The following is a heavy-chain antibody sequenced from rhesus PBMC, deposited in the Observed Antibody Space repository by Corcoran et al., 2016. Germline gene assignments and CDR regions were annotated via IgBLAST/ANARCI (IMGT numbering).Heavy chain of an antibody. Sequence: EVRLVESGGGLVQPGGSLRLSCAASGFTFSSYGMSWVRRAPGKGLEWVSYVSNGGGSTYYKDSVNGRFTISRENSKNTLSLKMNGLRAEDTAVYYCATTPVGIAAAGRMGNFDYWGQGVLVTVSS. V-gene: IGHV3S5*01. CDR1: GFTFSSYG. J-gene: IGHJ4*01. D-gene: IGHD6S26*01. CDR2: YVSNGGGST. CDR3: ATTPVGIAAAGRMGNFDY.